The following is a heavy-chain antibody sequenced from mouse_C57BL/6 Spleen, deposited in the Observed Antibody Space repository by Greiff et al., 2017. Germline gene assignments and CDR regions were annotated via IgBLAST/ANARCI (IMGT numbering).Heavy chain of an antibody. Sequence: VQLQQSGAELARPGASVKLSCKASGYTFTSYGISWVKQRTGQGLEWIGEIYPRSGITYYNEKFKGKATLTADKSSSTAYMELRILTSEDSAVYFCARAYYGNYYAMDYWGQGTSVTVSS. CDR2: IYPRSGIT. CDR3: ARAYYGNYYAMDY. CDR1: GYTFTSYG. V-gene: IGHV1-81*01. D-gene: IGHD2-10*01. J-gene: IGHJ4*01.